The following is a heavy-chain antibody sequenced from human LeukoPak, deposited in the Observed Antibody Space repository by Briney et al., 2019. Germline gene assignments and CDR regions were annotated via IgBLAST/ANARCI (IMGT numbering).Heavy chain of an antibody. V-gene: IGHV3-64*01. Sequence: GGSLRLSCAASGLTFSSYAMHWVRQAPGKGLEYVSAISSNGGSTYYANSVKGRFTISRDNSKNTLYLQMGSLRAEDMAVYYCARSLWFGELSSYYYRDVWGKGTTVTVSS. J-gene: IGHJ6*03. D-gene: IGHD3-10*01. CDR2: ISSNGGST. CDR1: GLTFSSYA. CDR3: ARSLWFGELSSYYYRDV.